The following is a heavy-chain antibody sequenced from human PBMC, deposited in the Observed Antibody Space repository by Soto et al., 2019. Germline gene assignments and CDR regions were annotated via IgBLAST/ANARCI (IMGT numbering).Heavy chain of an antibody. D-gene: IGHD3-22*01. V-gene: IGHV4-34*01. CDR3: ASLDSSGYSFDY. CDR1: GGSFSGYY. J-gene: IGHJ4*02. CDR2: INHSGST. Sequence: QVQLQQWGAGLLKPSETLSLTCAVYGGSFSGYYWSWIRQPPGKGLEWIGEINHSGSTNYNPSLKSRVTISVDTSKNQFSLKLSSVTAADTAVYYCASLDSSGYSFDYWGQGTLVTVSS.